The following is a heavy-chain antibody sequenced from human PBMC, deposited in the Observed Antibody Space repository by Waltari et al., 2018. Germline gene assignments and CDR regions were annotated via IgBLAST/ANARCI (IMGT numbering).Heavy chain of an antibody. D-gene: IGHD6-13*01. J-gene: IGHJ4*02. V-gene: IGHV4-39*07. CDR2: IYYSGRT. CDR1: GGSISSSSYY. Sequence: QLQLQESGPGLVKPSETLSLTCTVAGGSISSSSYYWGWIRQPPGKGLVWIGGIYYSGRTYYNPSLKSRVTISVDTSKNQFSLKLSSVTAADTAVYYCARNVSSISSSRDAFDYWGQGTLVSVSS. CDR3: ARNVSSISSSRDAFDY.